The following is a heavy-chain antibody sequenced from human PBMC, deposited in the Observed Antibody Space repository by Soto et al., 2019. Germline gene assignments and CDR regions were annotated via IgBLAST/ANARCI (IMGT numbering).Heavy chain of an antibody. CDR1: GGTFSNYG. J-gene: IGHJ2*01. CDR3: ATDRVVTTNGITYWYFDL. D-gene: IGHD2-8*01. CDR2: IIPILDIT. Sequence: QVQLVQSGAEVRKPGSSVKVSCKASGGTFSNYGITWVRQAPGQGLEWMGGIIPILDITNYAQRFQGRVTFTADESPPTAYMELPSLSSEDSAIYYCATDRVVTTNGITYWYFDLWGRGTLVTVSS. V-gene: IGHV1-69*12.